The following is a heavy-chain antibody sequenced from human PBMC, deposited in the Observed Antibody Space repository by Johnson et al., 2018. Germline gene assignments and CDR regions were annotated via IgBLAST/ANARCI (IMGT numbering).Heavy chain of an antibody. D-gene: IGHD3-22*01. CDR3: AADAGGDDSSGYDAFEI. J-gene: IGHJ3*02. Sequence: QVQLVQSGVEVKKPGASVKVSCRASGYTFTSYDINWVRQATGQGLEWMGWMNPNSGNTGYAQKFQGRVTMTRNTSISTAYMELSSLRSEETAVYYGAADAGGDDSSGYDAFEIWGQGTMVTVSS. V-gene: IGHV1-8*01. CDR1: GYTFTSYD. CDR2: MNPNSGNT.